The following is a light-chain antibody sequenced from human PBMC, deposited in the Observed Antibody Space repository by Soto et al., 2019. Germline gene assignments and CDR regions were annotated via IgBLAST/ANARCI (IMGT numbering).Light chain of an antibody. V-gene: IGKV3-11*01. CDR3: QQRSDWPPT. CDR2: DAS. CDR1: RSVTNY. J-gene: IGKJ3*01. Sequence: EIVLTQSPVTLSLSPGERATLSCRASRSVTNYLAWYQQKPGQAPRLLIHDASNRAAGIPARFSGSGSGTDFTLIISSLEPEDFAVYYCQQRSDWPPTFGPGTKVDIK.